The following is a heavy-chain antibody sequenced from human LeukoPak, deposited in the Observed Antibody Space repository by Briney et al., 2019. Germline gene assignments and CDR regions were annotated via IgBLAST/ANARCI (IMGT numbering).Heavy chain of an antibody. J-gene: IGHJ4*02. CDR3: ARRAYGTGFDF. D-gene: IGHD1-1*01. CDR1: GGSITSSPYW. CDR2: IYYSGNT. Sequence: SETLSLICEVSGGSITSSPYWWSWIRQPPEKGLEWVGTIYYSGNTFYHPSLASRVTIPADTSKNQVSLRLTSVTAADTAVYYCARRAYGTGFDFWGQGTVVTVSS. V-gene: IGHV4-39*01.